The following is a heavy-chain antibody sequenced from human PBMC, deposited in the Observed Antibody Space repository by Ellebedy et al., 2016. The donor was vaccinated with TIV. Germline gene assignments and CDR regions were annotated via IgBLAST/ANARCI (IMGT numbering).Heavy chain of an antibody. V-gene: IGHV3-74*03. CDR3: VRPSAIGEPDL. CDR1: GFTFTNYW. Sequence: GESLKISYAASGFTFTNYWIHWVRQAPGKGLVWVSNINSDEITTTYADSVKGRFSISRDNARSTVFLQMNNLRPEDTATYYCVRPSAIGEPDLWGQGALVTVSS. D-gene: IGHD3-10*01. CDR2: INSDEITT. J-gene: IGHJ5*02.